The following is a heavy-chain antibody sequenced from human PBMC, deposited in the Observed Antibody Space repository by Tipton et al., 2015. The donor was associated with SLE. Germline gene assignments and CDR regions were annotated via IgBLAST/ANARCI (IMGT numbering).Heavy chain of an antibody. CDR1: GFTFSSYG. J-gene: IGHJ4*02. CDR2: IRYDGSNK. D-gene: IGHD3-3*01. V-gene: IGHV3-30*02. CDR3: AKADDFWSGYLDY. Sequence: GSLRLSCAASGFTFSSYGMHWVRQAPGKGLEWVAFIRYDGSNKYYADSVKGRFTISRDNSKNTLYLQMNSLRTEDTAVYYCAKADDFWSGYLDYWGQGTLVTVSS.